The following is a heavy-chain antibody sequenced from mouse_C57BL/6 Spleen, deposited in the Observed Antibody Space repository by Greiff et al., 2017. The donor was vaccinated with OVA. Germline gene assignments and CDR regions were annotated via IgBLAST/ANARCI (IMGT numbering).Heavy chain of an antibody. CDR3: AREEAYYGSSYWYFDV. V-gene: IGHV5-4*01. D-gene: IGHD1-1*01. Sequence: EVKVVESGGGLVKPGGSLKLSCAASRFTFSSNAMSWVRQTPEKRLEWVATISDGGSYTYYPDNVKGRFTITRDNAKNNIYLQMSHLTSEDTAMYYCAREEAYYGSSYWYFDVWGTGTTVTVSS. CDR2: ISDGGSYT. J-gene: IGHJ1*03. CDR1: RFTFSSNA.